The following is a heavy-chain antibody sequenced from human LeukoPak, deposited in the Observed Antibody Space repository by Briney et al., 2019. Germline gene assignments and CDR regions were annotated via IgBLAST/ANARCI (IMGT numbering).Heavy chain of an antibody. J-gene: IGHJ3*02. CDR3: ARVLTARSGGYDAFDI. V-gene: IGHV3-23*01. Sequence: GGTLRLSCAASGFTFSSYGMSWVRQAPGKGLEWVSAISGSGGSTYYPGSVKGRFTISRENAKNSLYLQMNSLRAGDTAVYYCARVLTARSGGYDAFDIWGQGTMVTVSS. D-gene: IGHD6-25*01. CDR1: GFTFSSYG. CDR2: ISGSGGST.